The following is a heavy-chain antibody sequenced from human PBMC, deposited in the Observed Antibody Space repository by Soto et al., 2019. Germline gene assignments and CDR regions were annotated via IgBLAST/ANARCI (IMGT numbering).Heavy chain of an antibody. D-gene: IGHD1-26*01. Sequence: SVKVSCKASGGTFSSYAISWVRQAPGQGLEWMGGIIPIFGTANYAQKFQGRVTITADESTSTAYMELSSLRSEDTAVYYCARVRGELLGRDAFDIWGQGTMVTVSS. V-gene: IGHV1-69*13. CDR3: ARVRGELLGRDAFDI. CDR2: IIPIFGTA. J-gene: IGHJ3*02. CDR1: GGTFSSYA.